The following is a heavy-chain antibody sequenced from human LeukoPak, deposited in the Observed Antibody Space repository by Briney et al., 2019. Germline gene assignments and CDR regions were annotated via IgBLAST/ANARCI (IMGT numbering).Heavy chain of an antibody. CDR2: IYYRGNT. J-gene: IGHJ4*02. D-gene: IGHD5-18*01. V-gene: IGHV4-59*01. CDR1: GGSISSYY. Sequence: PSETLSLTCTVSGGSISSYYWSWIRQPPGKGLEWIGYIYYRGNTNYNPSLKSRVTISVDMSKNQFSLKLSSVTAADTAVYYCTRGGYNYDSPPGAPFDYWGQGTLVTVSS. CDR3: TRGGYNYDSPPGAPFDY.